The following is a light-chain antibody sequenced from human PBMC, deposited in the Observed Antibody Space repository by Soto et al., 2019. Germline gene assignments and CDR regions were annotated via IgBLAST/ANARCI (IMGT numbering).Light chain of an antibody. CDR3: QEYNSYLWT. Sequence: DIEMTQSPSTLYASVGDRVTITCRASQSVSFYLAWYQQKPGKAPKLLIYDVSNLESGVPSRFSGSGSGTEFILTISSLQPDDFGTYYCQEYNSYLWTFGQGTKV. CDR2: DVS. CDR1: QSVSFY. V-gene: IGKV1-5*01. J-gene: IGKJ1*01.